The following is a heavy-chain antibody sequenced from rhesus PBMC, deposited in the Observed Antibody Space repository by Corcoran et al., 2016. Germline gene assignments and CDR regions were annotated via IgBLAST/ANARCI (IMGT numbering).Heavy chain of an antibody. CDR1: GGSISSSY. V-gene: IGHV4-169*02. CDR2: IYGSGSST. D-gene: IGHD3-9*01. J-gene: IGHJ4*01. CDR3: ASDTDYFDY. Sequence: QLQLQESGPGLVKPSETLSVTCAVSGGSISSSYWSWIRQAPGNGLEWIGYIYGSGSSTNYNPSLKSRVTLSVDTSKNQLSLKLSSVTAADTAVYYCASDTDYFDYWGQGVLVTVSS.